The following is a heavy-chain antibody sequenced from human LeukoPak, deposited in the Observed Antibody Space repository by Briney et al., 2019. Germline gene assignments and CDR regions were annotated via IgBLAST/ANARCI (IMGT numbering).Heavy chain of an antibody. CDR3: AADSSGYYSQHDAFDI. D-gene: IGHD3-22*01. CDR1: GGSISNSY. J-gene: IGHJ3*02. CDR2: IYSSGST. V-gene: IGHV4-59*12. Sequence: SETLSLTCTVSGGSISNSYWSWIRQPPGKGLEWIGYIYSSGSTVYNPSLKSRVTISVDTSKNQFSLKLSSVTAADTAVYYCAADSSGYYSQHDAFDIWGQGTMVTVSS.